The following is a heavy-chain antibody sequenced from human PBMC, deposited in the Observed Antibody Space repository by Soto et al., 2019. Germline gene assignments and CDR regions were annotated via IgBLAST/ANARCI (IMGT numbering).Heavy chain of an antibody. J-gene: IGHJ4*02. CDR2: ISSSSSYI. Sequence: NGVRQAPGKGLEWVSSISSSSSYIYYADSVKGRFTISRDNAKNSLYLRMNSLRAEDTAVYYCARISAVAGLGGDGTDYWGQGTLVTVSS. CDR3: ARISAVAGLGGDGTDY. V-gene: IGHV3-21*01. D-gene: IGHD6-19*01.